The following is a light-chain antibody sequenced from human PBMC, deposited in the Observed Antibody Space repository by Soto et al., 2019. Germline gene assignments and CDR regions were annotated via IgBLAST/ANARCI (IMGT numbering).Light chain of an antibody. CDR2: DNS. CDR3: TTWDTGLSVGV. CDR1: TSNIGNNY. Sequence: QSVLTQPPSVSAAPGQKVTISCSGTTSNIGNNYVSWYRQFPGTAPKLLIYDNSDRPSGIPARVSDSKSGTSATLGIPGPQTGDEANYYCTTWDTGLSVGVFGTGNKVTVL. V-gene: IGLV1-51*01. J-gene: IGLJ1*01.